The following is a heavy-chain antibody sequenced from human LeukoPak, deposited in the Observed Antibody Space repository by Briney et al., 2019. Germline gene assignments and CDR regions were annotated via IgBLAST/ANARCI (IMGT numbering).Heavy chain of an antibody. CDR3: AKQYCSNCNCYIDY. CDR1: GFIFSDYG. Sequence: GGSLRLSCAASGFIFSDYGMNWVRQAPGKGLEWVSVISGTGDSTYYADSVKGRFTISRDNSKNTLYLQMNSLRAEDTAVYYCAKQYCSNCNCYIDYWGQGTLVTVSS. CDR2: ISGTGDST. J-gene: IGHJ4*02. V-gene: IGHV3-23*01. D-gene: IGHD2-2*02.